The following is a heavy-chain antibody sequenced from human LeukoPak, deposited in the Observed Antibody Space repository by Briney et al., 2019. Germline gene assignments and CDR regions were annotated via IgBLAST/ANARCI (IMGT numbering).Heavy chain of an antibody. CDR3: AKDYSQIWFGEFLNWFDP. D-gene: IGHD3-10*01. CDR2: ISAYNGNT. J-gene: IGHJ5*02. V-gene: IGHV1-18*01. CDR1: GYTFTSYG. Sequence: ASVKVSCKASGYTFTSYGISWVRQAPGQGLEWMGWISAYNGNTNYAQKLQGRVTMTTDTSTSTAYMELRSLRSDDTAVYYCAKDYSQIWFGEFLNWFDPWGQGTLVTVSS.